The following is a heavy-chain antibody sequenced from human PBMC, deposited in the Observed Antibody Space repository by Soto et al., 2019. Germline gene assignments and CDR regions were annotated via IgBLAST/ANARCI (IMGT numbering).Heavy chain of an antibody. CDR1: GFTFSSYA. Sequence: PGGSLRLSCAASGFTFSSYAMHWVRQAPGKGLEWVAVISYDGSNKYYADSVKGRFTISRDNSKSTLYLQLNSLRAEDTAVYYCARNYFDYWGQGTLVTVSS. CDR2: ISYDGSNK. CDR3: ARNYFDY. V-gene: IGHV3-30-3*01. J-gene: IGHJ4*02.